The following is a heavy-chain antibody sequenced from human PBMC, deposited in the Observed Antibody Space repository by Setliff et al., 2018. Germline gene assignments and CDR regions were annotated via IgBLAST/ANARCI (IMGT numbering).Heavy chain of an antibody. CDR2: ISTYTGKT. J-gene: IGHJ3*02. Sequence: ASVKVSCKASGYIFTTYGFNWVRQAPGQGLEWMGMISTYTGKTTYAHKFQGRVTMTTDTSTGTADMELRNLRSDDTAVYYCTRDTNIVVVPPHRTAFDIWGQGTMVTVSS. CDR1: GYIFTTYG. CDR3: TRDTNIVVVPPHRTAFDI. V-gene: IGHV1-18*01. D-gene: IGHD2-2*01.